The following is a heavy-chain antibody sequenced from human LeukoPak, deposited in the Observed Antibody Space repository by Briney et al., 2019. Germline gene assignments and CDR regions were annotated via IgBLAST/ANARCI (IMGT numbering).Heavy chain of an antibody. CDR2: IYSGGTT. V-gene: IGHV3-53*01. D-gene: IGHD3-22*01. J-gene: IGHJ4*02. Sequence: GGSLRLSCAASGFSVSSNYVSWVRQAPGKGLEWVSVIYSGGTTYYADSIKGRFTTSRDNSKNTLYLRMNSLRAEDTAVYYCAGRYDSSGYPLHWGQGTPVTVSS. CDR3: AGRYDSSGYPLH. CDR1: GFSVSSNY.